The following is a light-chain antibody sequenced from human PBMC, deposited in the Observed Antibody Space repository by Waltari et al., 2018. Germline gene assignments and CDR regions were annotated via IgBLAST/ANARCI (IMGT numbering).Light chain of an antibody. CDR2: EVT. CDR3: SSDAGSNTMI. J-gene: IGLJ2*01. CDR1: SSDVGFYDH. Sequence: QSALTQPPSASGSPGQSVTIPCTATSSDVGFYDHVPWFQQHPGRAPSLLVSEVTKRPPGVPHRCSGSKSGNAASLTGSGLQDEDEAAYYCSSDAGSNTMIFGGGTKVTVL. V-gene: IGLV2-8*01.